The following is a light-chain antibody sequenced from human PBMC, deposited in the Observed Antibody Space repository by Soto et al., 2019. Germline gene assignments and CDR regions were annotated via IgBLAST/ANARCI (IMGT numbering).Light chain of an antibody. CDR2: QNY. CDR3: QSFDSSLTAYV. Sequence: QSVLAQPPSVSGAPGQRVSISCTGSSSNIGADYRVNWYQQRPGTAPKLLIYQNYNRPSGVPDRFSGSKSGTSVSLAINGLQAEDEADYYCQSFDSSLTAYVFGTGTKVTVL. J-gene: IGLJ1*01. CDR1: SSNIGADYR. V-gene: IGLV1-40*01.